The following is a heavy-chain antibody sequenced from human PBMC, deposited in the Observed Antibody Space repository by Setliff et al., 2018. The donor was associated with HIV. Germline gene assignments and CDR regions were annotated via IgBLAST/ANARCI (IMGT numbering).Heavy chain of an antibody. D-gene: IGHD6-13*01. Sequence: GESLKISCVASGFTFRDFAMYWVRQAPGKGLEWVSAISHDGSRIHYADSVKGRFTISRDDSQNTAFLQMNSLRADDTAVYYCARTYSGSWYSSHLWVDYWGQGTLVTVSS. V-gene: IGHV3-30*07. CDR1: GFTFRDFA. CDR2: ISHDGSRI. CDR3: ARTYSGSWYSSHLWVDY. J-gene: IGHJ4*02.